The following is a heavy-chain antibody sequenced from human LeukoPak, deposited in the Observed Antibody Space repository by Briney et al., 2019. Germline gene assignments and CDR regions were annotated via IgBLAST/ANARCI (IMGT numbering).Heavy chain of an antibody. V-gene: IGHV3-23*01. D-gene: IGHD3-16*01. CDR3: AKGPQGD. CDR1: GFTFSNYA. CDR2: IDSGGGT. J-gene: IGHJ4*02. Sequence: GGSLRLSCAASGFTFSNYAMNWVRQAPGKGLEWVSAIDSGGGTYYADSVKGRFTISRDNSKNTLYLQLNSLRAEDTAVYYCAKGPQGDWGQGALVTVPS.